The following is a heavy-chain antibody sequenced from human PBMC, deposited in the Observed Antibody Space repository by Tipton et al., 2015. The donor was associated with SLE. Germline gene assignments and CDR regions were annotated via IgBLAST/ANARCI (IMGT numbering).Heavy chain of an antibody. V-gene: IGHV4-39*07. CDR3: ARDIYSSSLI. CDR1: GGSISSSSYY. CDR2: IYYSGST. J-gene: IGHJ3*02. D-gene: IGHD6-13*01. Sequence: TLSLTCTVSGGSISSSSYYWGWIRQPPGKGPEWIGSIYYSGSTYYNPSLKSRVTISVDTSKNQFSLKLSSVTAADTAVYYCARDIYSSSLIWGQGTMVTVSS.